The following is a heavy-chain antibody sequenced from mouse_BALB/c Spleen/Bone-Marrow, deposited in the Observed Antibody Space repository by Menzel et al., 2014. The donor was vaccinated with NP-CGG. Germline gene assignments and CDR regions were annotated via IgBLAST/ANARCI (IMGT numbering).Heavy chain of an antibody. D-gene: IGHD1-2*01. CDR3: ASATTATYYAMDY. Sequence: VQLKQSGAELVKPGASVKLSCTASGFNIKDTYMHWVKQRPEQGLEWIGRIDPANGNTKYDPKFQGKATITTDTSSNKAYLQVSSLTSEDTAVYYCASATTATYYAMDYWGQGTSVTVSS. J-gene: IGHJ4*01. CDR1: GFNIKDTY. CDR2: IDPANGNT. V-gene: IGHV14-3*02.